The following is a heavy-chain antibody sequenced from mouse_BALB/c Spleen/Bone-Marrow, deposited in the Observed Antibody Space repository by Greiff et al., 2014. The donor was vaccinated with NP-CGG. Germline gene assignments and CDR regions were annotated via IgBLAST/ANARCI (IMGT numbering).Heavy chain of an antibody. CDR2: TNPYNGGT. CDR3: ARWDWDGYAMDY. Sequence: VQLQQPGPELVKPGASMKTSCKASGYSFTAYTMNWVKQSHGKNLEWIGLTNPYNGGTSYNQKFKGKATLTVDKSSSTAYMELLSLTSEDSAVYYCARWDWDGYAMDYWGQGTSVTVSS. CDR1: GYSFTAYT. V-gene: IGHV1-18*01. D-gene: IGHD4-1*01. J-gene: IGHJ4*01.